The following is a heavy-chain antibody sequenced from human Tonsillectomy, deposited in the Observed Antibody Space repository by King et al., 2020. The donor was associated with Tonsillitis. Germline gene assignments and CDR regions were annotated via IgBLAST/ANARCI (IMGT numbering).Heavy chain of an antibody. V-gene: IGHV3-30-3*01. J-gene: IGHJ4*02. CDR1: GFTFSSYA. D-gene: IGHD3-22*01. CDR3: ARDRPGGIVVVTYYFDY. Sequence: VQLVESGGGVVQPGRSLRLSCAASGFTFSSYAMHWVRQAPGKGLEWVAVISYDGSNKYYADSVKGRFTISRDNSKNTLYLQMNSLRAEDTAVYYCARDRPGGIVVVTYYFDYWGQGTLVTVSS. CDR2: ISYDGSNK.